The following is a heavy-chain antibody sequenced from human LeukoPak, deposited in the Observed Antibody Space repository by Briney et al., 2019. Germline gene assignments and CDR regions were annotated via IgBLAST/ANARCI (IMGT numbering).Heavy chain of an antibody. CDR1: GFTFSRYW. J-gene: IGHJ4*02. CDR2: IRYDGSNK. Sequence: GGSLRLSCAAYGFTFSRYWMHWVRQAPGKGLEWVAFIRYDGSNKYYADSVKGRFTIPRDNSKNTLYLQMNSLRAEDTAVYYCATLDVGATVYWGQGTLVTVSS. V-gene: IGHV3-30*02. CDR3: ATLDVGATVY. D-gene: IGHD1-26*01.